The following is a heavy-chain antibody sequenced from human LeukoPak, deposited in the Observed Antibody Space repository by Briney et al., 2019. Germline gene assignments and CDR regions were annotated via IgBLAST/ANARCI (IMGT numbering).Heavy chain of an antibody. J-gene: IGHJ4*02. CDR3: ATSNYDILTGSFDY. V-gene: IGHV3-48*02. Sequence: GGSLRLSCAASGFTFSSYSMNWVRQAPGKGLEWVSYTSSSSSPIYYADSVKGRFTISRDNAKNSLYLQMNSLRDEDTAVYYCATSNYDILTGSFDYWGQGTLVTVSP. CDR2: TSSSSSPI. CDR1: GFTFSSYS. D-gene: IGHD3-9*01.